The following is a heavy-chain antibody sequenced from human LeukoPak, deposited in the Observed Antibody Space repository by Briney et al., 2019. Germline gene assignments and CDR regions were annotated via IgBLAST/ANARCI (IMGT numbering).Heavy chain of an antibody. Sequence: PGGSLRLSCAASGFTFSSYAMHWVRQAPGKGLEWVAVISYDGSNKYYADSVKGRFTISRDNSKNTLYLQMNSLRAEDTAVYYCAKPYSYVTNDAFDIWGQGTMVTVSS. CDR1: GFTFSSYA. CDR2: ISYDGSNK. CDR3: AKPYSYVTNDAFDI. V-gene: IGHV3-30-3*02. J-gene: IGHJ3*02. D-gene: IGHD5-18*01.